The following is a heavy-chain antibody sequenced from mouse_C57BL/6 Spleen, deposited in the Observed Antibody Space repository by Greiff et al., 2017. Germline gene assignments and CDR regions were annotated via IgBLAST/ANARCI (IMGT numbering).Heavy chain of an antibody. CDR1: GYTFTDYN. J-gene: IGHJ2*01. CDR3: ARSPERFDY. Sequence: EVMLVESGPELVKPGASVKMSCKASGYTFTDYNMHWVKQSHGKSLEWIGYINPNNGGTSYNQKFKGKATLTVNKSSSTAYMELRSLTSEDSAVYYCARSPERFDYWGQGTTLTVSS. CDR2: INPNNGGT. V-gene: IGHV1-22*01.